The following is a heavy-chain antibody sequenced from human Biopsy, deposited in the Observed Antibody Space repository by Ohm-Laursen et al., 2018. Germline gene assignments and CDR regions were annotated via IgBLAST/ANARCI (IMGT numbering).Heavy chain of an antibody. D-gene: IGHD2-15*01. J-gene: IGHJ6*02. CDR3: ARMDCSGGSCHYYSYGMDV. Sequence: SDTLSLTCTVSGVSITAYYWSWIRQPPGRGLECIGNIHHSGSTNYNPSLKSRLIISVDTSKNQFSLKLSSVTAADTAVYYCARMDCSGGSCHYYSYGMDVWGQGTTVTVSS. CDR2: IHHSGST. CDR1: GVSITAYY. V-gene: IGHV4-4*09.